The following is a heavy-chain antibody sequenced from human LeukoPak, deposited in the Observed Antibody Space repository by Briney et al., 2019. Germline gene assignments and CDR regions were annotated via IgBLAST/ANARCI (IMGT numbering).Heavy chain of an antibody. D-gene: IGHD1-26*01. J-gene: IGHJ4*02. CDR1: GFTFTSSA. CDR2: IVVGSGNT. Sequence: SVKVSCKASGFTFTSSAMQWVRQARGQRLEWIGWIVVGSGNTNYAQKFQERVTITRDMSTSTAYVELSSLRSEDTAVYYCAATQGAVGATTVDYWGQGTLVTVSS. CDR3: AATQGAVGATTVDY. V-gene: IGHV1-58*02.